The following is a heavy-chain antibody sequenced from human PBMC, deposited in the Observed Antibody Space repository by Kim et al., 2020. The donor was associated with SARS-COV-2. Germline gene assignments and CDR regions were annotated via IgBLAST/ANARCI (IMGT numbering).Heavy chain of an antibody. Sequence: SETLSLTCAVYGGSFSEYYWNWIRQPPGKGLEWIGEINHSGRTYYNTSLQSRVTMLVDTSRNQFSLQLSSVTAADTATYYCAAGRLGGRFTWFDPWDVGILVTVSS. J-gene: IGHJ5*02. D-gene: IGHD3-3*01. V-gene: IGHV4-34*01. CDR1: GGSFSEYY. CDR3: AAGRLGGRFTWFDP. CDR2: INHSGRT.